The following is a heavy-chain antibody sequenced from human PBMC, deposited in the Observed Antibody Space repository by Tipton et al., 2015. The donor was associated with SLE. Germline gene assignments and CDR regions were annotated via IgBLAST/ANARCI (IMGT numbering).Heavy chain of an antibody. J-gene: IGHJ1*01. CDR2: ANRNGGT. V-gene: IGHV4-59*13. D-gene: IGHD2-2*02. CDR3: ARGFLYDGFQV. CDR1: GASTNTKY. Sequence: TLSLTCTVSGASTNTKYWTWIRQSPGKGLEWIGYANRNGGTKIKSSLERRVTISLDTSRSQFSLKLSSVTAADTAVYYCARGFLYDGFQVWGQGTLVTVSS.